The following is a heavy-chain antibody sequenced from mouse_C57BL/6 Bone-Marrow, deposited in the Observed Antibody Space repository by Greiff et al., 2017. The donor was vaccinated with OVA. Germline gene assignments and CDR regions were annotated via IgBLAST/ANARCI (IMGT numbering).Heavy chain of an antibody. J-gene: IGHJ2*01. D-gene: IGHD4-1*01. CDR2: IYPGSGNT. CDR1: GYTFTDYS. V-gene: IGHV1-84*01. Sequence: LVKPGASVKISCKASGYTFTDYSLNWVKQRPGPGLEWIGWIYPGSGNTKYNEKFKGKATLTVDTSSSTAYMQHSSLTSEDSAVYFCARGDWDYFDYWGQGTTLTVSS. CDR3: ARGDWDYFDY.